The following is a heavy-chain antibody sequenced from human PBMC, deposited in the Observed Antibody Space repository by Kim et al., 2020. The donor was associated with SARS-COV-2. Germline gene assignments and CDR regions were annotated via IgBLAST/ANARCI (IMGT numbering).Heavy chain of an antibody. V-gene: IGHV4-31*02. D-gene: IGHD4-17*01. J-gene: IGHJ6*02. CDR3: ARTVTGTYYYYYYGMDV. Sequence: PKSRVTISVDTSKNQFSLKLSSVTAADTAVYYCARTVTGTYYYYYYGMDVWGQGTTVTVSS.